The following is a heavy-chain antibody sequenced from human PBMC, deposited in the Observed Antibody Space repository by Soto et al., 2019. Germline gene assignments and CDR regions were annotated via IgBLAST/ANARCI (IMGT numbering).Heavy chain of an antibody. CDR3: AREGILAGSLHHGMDV. Sequence: QVQLVQSGAEVKKPGSSVKVSCKASGGTFSSYAISWVRQAPGQGLEWMGGIIPIFGTANYAQKFQGRVKITADESTSTGYMELSSLRSEDTGVYYCAREGILAGSLHHGMDVWGQGTTVTVSS. V-gene: IGHV1-69*01. J-gene: IGHJ6*02. CDR2: IIPIFGTA. CDR1: GGTFSSYA. D-gene: IGHD3-9*01.